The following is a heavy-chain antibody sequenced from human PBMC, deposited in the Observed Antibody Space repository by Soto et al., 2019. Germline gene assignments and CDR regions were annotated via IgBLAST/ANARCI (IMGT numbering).Heavy chain of an antibody. CDR1: GGTISTYT. V-gene: IGHV1-69*02. CDR3: XXXXAEGNYYYYMDV. D-gene: IGHD3-10*01. CDR2: IIPIVGVP. J-gene: IGHJ6*03. Sequence: QVQLVQSGAEVKKPGSSVKVSCKASGGTISTYTVTWVRQAPGQGLEWMGRIIPIVGVPKYAQKVQGRITITADKSTGTVXXXXXXXXXXXXAXXXXXXXXAEGNYYYYMDVWGKGTTVTVSS.